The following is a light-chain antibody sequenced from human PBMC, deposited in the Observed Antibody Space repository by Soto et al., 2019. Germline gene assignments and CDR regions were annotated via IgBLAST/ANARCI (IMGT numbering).Light chain of an antibody. CDR1: QSLLHSNGYNY. V-gene: IGKV2-28*01. CDR2: LGS. J-gene: IGKJ1*01. Sequence: DIVMTQSPLSLPVTPVEPASISCRSSQSLLHSNGYNYLDWYLQKPGQSPQLLIFLGSNRASRVPDRLSGSGSGTDFTLKISRVEAEDVEVYYCMQALQTPRTFGQGTQLDIQ. CDR3: MQALQTPRT.